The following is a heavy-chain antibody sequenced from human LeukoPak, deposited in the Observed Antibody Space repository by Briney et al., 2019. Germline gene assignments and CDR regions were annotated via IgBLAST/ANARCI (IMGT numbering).Heavy chain of an antibody. CDR2: IYTSGST. D-gene: IGHD3-22*01. V-gene: IGHV4-4*07. CDR3: ARAPRNYYDSSGYEPFDY. Sequence: PSETLSLTCTVSGGSISSYYWSWIRQPAGKGLEWIGRIYTSGSTNYNPSLKSRVTMSVDTSKNQFSLKLSSVTAADTAVYYCARAPRNYYDSSGYEPFDYWGQGTLVTVSS. CDR1: GGSISSYY. J-gene: IGHJ4*02.